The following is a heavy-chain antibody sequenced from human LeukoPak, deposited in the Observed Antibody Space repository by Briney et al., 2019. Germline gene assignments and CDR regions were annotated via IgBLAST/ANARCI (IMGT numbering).Heavy chain of an antibody. V-gene: IGHV4-39*01. CDR1: GGSISSSSYY. J-gene: IGHJ4*02. D-gene: IGHD6-19*01. CDR3: ARHAHSSGSYYFDY. CDR2: IYYSGST. Sequence: SETLSLTCTVSGGSISSSSYYWGWIRQPPGTGLEWIGSIYYSGSTYYNPSLKSRVTISVDTSKNQFSLKLSSVTAADTAVYYCARHAHSSGSYYFDYWGQGTLVTVSS.